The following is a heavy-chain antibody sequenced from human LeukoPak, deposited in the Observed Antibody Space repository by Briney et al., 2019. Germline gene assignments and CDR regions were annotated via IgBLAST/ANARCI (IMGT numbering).Heavy chain of an antibody. D-gene: IGHD3-10*01. CDR2: IYSGGST. CDR3: ATAMVRGVIITLPYYYYGMDV. Sequence: GGSLRLSCAASGFTVSSNYMSWVRQAPGKGLEWVSVIYSGGSTYYADSVKGRFTISRDNSKNTLYLQMNSLRAEDTAVYYCATAMVRGVIITLPYYYYGMDVWGQGTTVTVSS. CDR1: GFTVSSNY. J-gene: IGHJ6*02. V-gene: IGHV3-66*01.